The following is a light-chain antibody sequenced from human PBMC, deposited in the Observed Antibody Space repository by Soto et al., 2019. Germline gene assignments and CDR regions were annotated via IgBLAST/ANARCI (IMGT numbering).Light chain of an antibody. J-gene: IGLJ2*01. CDR1: SSDVGSYDL. CDR2: EVN. V-gene: IGLV2-23*02. CDR3: CSFVRTNGLL. Sequence: QSVMTQPACVSGSPGQSITISCTGTSSDVGSYDLVSWYQHHSGKAPKIIIYEVNKRPSGISDRFSGSKSGNTASLTISGLQAEDEADYFCCSFVRTNGLLFGGGTKLTVL.